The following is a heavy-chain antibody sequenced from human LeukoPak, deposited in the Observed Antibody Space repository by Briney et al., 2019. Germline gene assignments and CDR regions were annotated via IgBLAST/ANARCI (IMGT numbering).Heavy chain of an antibody. D-gene: IGHD2-2*01. CDR3: ARVGSSYCSSTSCLREQYFQH. CDR1: GFTFSSYS. J-gene: IGHJ1*01. V-gene: IGHV3-21*01. CDR2: ISSSSSYI. Sequence: GGSLRLSCAASGFTFSSYSMNWVRQAPGKGLEWVSSISSSSSYIYYADSVKGRFTISRDNAKNSLYLQMNSLRAEDTAVYYCARVGSSYCSSTSCLREQYFQHWGQGTLVTVSS.